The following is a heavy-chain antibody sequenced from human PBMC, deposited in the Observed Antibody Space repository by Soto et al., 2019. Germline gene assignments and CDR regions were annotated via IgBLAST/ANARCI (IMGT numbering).Heavy chain of an antibody. CDR2: ISSSSKYI. CDR1: DVTFISYA. Sequence: PLRLHWIGSDVTFISYAMNWIRQDQGKGLEWVSSISSSSKYIYYTDSVKGRFTISRDNAKNSLYLQMNGLRAEDTALYYCARDPDAEYSGNYHTPRSLDSWGQGTQVTV. J-gene: IGHJ4*02. CDR3: ARDPDAEYSGNYHTPRSLDS. D-gene: IGHD1-26*01. V-gene: IGHV3-21*01.